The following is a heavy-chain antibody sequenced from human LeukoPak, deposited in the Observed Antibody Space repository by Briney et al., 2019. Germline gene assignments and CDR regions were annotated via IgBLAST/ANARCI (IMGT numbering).Heavy chain of an antibody. Sequence: ASVKVSCKASGYTFTGYYMHWVRQAPGQGLEWMGWINPNSGGTNYAQKFQGRVTMTRDTSISTAYMELSRLGSDDTAVYSCARSRTGSGFLFDYWGQGTLVTVSS. V-gene: IGHV1-2*02. J-gene: IGHJ4*02. CDR2: INPNSGGT. D-gene: IGHD3-10*01. CDR3: ARSRTGSGFLFDY. CDR1: GYTFTGYY.